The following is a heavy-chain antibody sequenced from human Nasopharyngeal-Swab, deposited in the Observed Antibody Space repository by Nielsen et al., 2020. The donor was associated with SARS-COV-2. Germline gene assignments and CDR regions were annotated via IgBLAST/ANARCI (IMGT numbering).Heavy chain of an antibody. D-gene: IGHD6-19*01. J-gene: IGHJ6*02. CDR1: GGSISSSSYY. CDR2: IYYSGST. Sequence: SETLSLTCTVSGGSISSSSYYWGWTRQPPGKGLEWIGSIYYSGSTYYNPSLKSRVTISVDTSKNQFSLKLSSVTAADTAVYYCASSYSSGWYFLDVWGQGTTVTVSS. CDR3: ASSYSSGWYFLDV. V-gene: IGHV4-39*01.